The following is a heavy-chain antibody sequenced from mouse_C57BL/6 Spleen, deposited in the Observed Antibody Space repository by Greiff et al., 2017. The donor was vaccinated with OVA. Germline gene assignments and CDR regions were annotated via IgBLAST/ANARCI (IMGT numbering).Heavy chain of an antibody. J-gene: IGHJ4*01. V-gene: IGHV1-82*01. Sequence: QVQLQQSGPELVKPGASVKISCQASGYAFSSSWMNWVKQRPGKGLGWIGRIYPGDGDTNYNGKFKGKATLTADKSSSTAYMQLSSLTSEDSAVYLCAGFIYDYGGSNAMDYWGQGTSVTVSS. CDR3: AGFIYDYGGSNAMDY. CDR2: IYPGDGDT. D-gene: IGHD2-4*01. CDR1: GYAFSSSW.